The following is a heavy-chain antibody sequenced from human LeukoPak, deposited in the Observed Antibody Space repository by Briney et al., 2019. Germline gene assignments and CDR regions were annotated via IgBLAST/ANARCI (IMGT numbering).Heavy chain of an antibody. CDR2: IIPIFGTA. Sequence: SVKVSCKASGGTFSSYAISWVRQAPGQGLEWMGGIIPIFGTANYAQKFQGRVTMTTDTSTSTAYMELRSLRSDDTAVYYCARLPPLWFGEEYWFDPWGQGTLVTVSS. D-gene: IGHD3-10*01. CDR1: GGTFSSYA. J-gene: IGHJ5*02. CDR3: ARLPPLWFGEEYWFDP. V-gene: IGHV1-69*05.